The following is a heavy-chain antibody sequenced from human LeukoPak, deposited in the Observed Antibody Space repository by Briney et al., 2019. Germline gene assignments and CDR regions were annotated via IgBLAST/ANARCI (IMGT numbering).Heavy chain of an antibody. D-gene: IGHD3-22*01. J-gene: IGHJ3*02. Sequence: SETLSLTCTVAGGSISSYYWSWIRQPAGKGLEWIGRFYTSESSNSNPSLKSRVTMSVDTSKNQFSLRLSSVTAADTAVYYCARDLYYYDSSGYAGAFDIWGQGTMVTVSS. CDR2: FYTSESS. CDR1: GGSISSYY. CDR3: ARDLYYYDSSGYAGAFDI. V-gene: IGHV4-4*07.